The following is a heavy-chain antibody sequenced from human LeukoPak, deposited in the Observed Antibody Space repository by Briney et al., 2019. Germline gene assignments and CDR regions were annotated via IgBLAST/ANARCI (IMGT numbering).Heavy chain of an antibody. D-gene: IGHD3-3*01. J-gene: IGHJ4*02. CDR3: ARQNDFRLDY. CDR1: GYTFSSYW. Sequence: GESLRISCKGSGYTFSSYWIGWVRQMPGKGLEWMGIIYSGDSDTRYSPSLQGQVTISVDTSISTAYLQWSSLKASDTAIYYCARQNDFRLDYWGQGTLVTVSS. V-gene: IGHV5-51*01. CDR2: IYSGDSDT.